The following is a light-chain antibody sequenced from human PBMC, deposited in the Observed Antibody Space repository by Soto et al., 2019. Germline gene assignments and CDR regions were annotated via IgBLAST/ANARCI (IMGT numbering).Light chain of an antibody. CDR3: QQYNKWVT. Sequence: EIVMTQSPATLSVSPGETATLSCRASQSVSSNLAWYQQKRGQAPRLLIYGASTRATGIPARFIGSGSGTDFTLTINSLQLEDLAVYYCQQYNKWVTFGPGTKVDLK. CDR2: GAS. CDR1: QSVSSN. V-gene: IGKV3-15*01. J-gene: IGKJ3*01.